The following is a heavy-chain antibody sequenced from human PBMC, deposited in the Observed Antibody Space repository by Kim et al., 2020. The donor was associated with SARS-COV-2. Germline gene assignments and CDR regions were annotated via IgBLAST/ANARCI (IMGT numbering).Heavy chain of an antibody. J-gene: IGHJ4*02. V-gene: IGHV3-15*01. CDR3: TRESPGYCSGGTCYSFDY. D-gene: IGHD2-15*01. Sequence: VKGRFTSSRDDSKNTLYLQMNSLKTEDTAIYYCTRESPGYCSGGTCYSFDYWGQGTLVTASS.